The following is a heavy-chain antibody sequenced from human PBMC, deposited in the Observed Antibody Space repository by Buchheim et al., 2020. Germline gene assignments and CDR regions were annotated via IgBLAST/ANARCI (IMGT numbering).Heavy chain of an antibody. J-gene: IGHJ3*02. D-gene: IGHD6-6*01. CDR2: IYTSGST. CDR1: GGSISSGSYY. V-gene: IGHV4-61*02. Sequence: QVQLQESGPGLVKPSQTLSLTCTVSGGSISSGSYYWSWIRQPAGKGLEWIGRIYTSGSTNYNPSLKSRVTISVDTSKNQFSLKLSSVTAADTAVYYCARDFGSYIAARPSGDDAFDIWGQGT. CDR3: ARDFGSYIAARPSGDDAFDI.